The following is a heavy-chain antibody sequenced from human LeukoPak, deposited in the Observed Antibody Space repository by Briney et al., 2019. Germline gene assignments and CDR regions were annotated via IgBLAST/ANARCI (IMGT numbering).Heavy chain of an antibody. J-gene: IGHJ6*03. V-gene: IGHV3-48*01. D-gene: IGHD3-10*01. CDR3: ARVEITMVRGVMGYYYYYYMDV. CDR1: GFTFSIYT. CDR2: ISSSSSTI. Sequence: GGSLRLSCAASGFTFSIYTMNWVRQAPGKGLEWVSYISSSSSTIYYADSVKGRFTISRDNAKNSLYLQMNSLRAEDTAVYYCARVEITMVRGVMGYYYYYYMDVWGKGTAVTVSS.